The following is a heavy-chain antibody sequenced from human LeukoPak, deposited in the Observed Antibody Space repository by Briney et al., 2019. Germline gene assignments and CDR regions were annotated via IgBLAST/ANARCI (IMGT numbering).Heavy chain of an antibody. CDR2: ITWNGGST. Sequence: GGSLRLSCAASGFTFDDHGMSWVRQAPGKGLEWVSSITWNGGSTAYADSVKGRFTISRDNAKNSLYLQLNSLRAEDTAVYYCARRAVDYGGNSRWFDPWGQGTLVTVSS. D-gene: IGHD4-23*01. J-gene: IGHJ5*02. V-gene: IGHV3-20*04. CDR1: GFTFDDHG. CDR3: ARRAVDYGGNSRWFDP.